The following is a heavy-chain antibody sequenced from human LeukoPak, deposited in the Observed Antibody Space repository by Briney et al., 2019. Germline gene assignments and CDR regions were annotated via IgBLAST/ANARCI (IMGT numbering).Heavy chain of an antibody. CDR3: ARDSGFYFEQAFDI. Sequence: GGSLRLSCAASGFTFSSYGMSWVRQAPGKGLEWVSAISGSGGSTYYADSVKGRFTISRDNAKNSLYLQMNSLRAEDTAVYYCARDSGFYFEQAFDIWGQGTMVTVSS. J-gene: IGHJ3*02. D-gene: IGHD3-10*01. CDR2: ISGSGGST. CDR1: GFTFSSYG. V-gene: IGHV3-23*01.